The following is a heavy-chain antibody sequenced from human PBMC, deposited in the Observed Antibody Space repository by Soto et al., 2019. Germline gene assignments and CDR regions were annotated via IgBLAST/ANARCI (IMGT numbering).Heavy chain of an antibody. J-gene: IGHJ5*02. CDR3: AGVAPYYYDTLDP. CDR2: ISSSSSTI. CDR1: GFTFSSYS. D-gene: IGHD3-22*01. V-gene: IGHV3-48*02. Sequence: GGSLRLSCAASGFTFSSYSMNWVRQAPGKGLEWVSYISSSSSTIYYADSVKGRFTISRDNAKNSLYLQMNSLRDEDTAVYYCAGVAPYYYDTLDPWGQGTLVTVSS.